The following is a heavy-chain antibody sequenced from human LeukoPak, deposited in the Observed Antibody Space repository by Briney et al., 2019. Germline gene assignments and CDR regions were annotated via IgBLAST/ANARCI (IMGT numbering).Heavy chain of an antibody. CDR2: IKQDGSEK. Sequence: GGSLRLSCAASGFTFSSYWMSWVRQAPGKGLEWVANIKQDGSEKYYVDSVKGRFTISRDNAKNSLYLQMNSLRAEDTAVYYCARDRYVGATTAGDSDSWGQGTLVTVSS. J-gene: IGHJ4*02. V-gene: IGHV3-7*03. CDR3: ARDRYVGATTAGDSDS. CDR1: GFTFSSYW. D-gene: IGHD1-26*01.